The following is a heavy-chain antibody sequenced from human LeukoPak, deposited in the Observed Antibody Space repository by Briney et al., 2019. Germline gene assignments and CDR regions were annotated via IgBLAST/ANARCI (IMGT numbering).Heavy chain of an antibody. CDR2: SYSGGRT. J-gene: IGHJ6*02. D-gene: IGHD4-17*01. CDR1: GFTVSSNY. V-gene: IGHV3-53*01. CDR3: ARDTVTTFRFRDYQHYGMDV. Sequence: PGGSLRLSCAASGFTVSSNYMSWVRQAPGKGLEWVSVSYSGGRTYYADSVTGRFTISRDNSKNTLYLQMNSLRAEDTAVYHCARDTVTTFRFRDYQHYGMDVWGQGTTVTVSS.